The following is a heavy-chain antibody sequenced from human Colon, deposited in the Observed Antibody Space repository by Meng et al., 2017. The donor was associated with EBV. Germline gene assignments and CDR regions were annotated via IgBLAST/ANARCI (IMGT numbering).Heavy chain of an antibody. CDR3: VRDDDTLKWTGPHFDH. D-gene: IGHD5-24*01. V-gene: IGHV3-15*05. CDR2: IRSKTHGGTT. Sequence: EVQLVESGGGLVKPGXSLRLSCAASEFSFSNAWMSWVRQAPGKGLEWVGRIRSKTHGGTTDYAAPVKGRFTISRDNAKNTLYLQMNSLRVEDTGVYYCVRDDDTLKWTGPHFDHWGQGALVTVSS. J-gene: IGHJ4*02. CDR1: EFSFSNAW.